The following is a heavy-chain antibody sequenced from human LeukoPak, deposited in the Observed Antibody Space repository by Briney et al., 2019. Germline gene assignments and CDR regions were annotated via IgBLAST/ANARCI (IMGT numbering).Heavy chain of an antibody. D-gene: IGHD5-24*01. CDR2: LGTAGDT. V-gene: IGHV3-13*01. CDR1: GFTLTNYA. Sequence: LSGGSLRLSCATSGFTLTNYAMHWVRQPAGEGLEWVSALGTAGDTFYPGSVNGRFSISRDNAKKSLFLQMNSLRVEDTAIYYCARQSTPHGNFDYWGQGTLVTVSS. CDR3: ARQSTPHGNFDY. J-gene: IGHJ4*02.